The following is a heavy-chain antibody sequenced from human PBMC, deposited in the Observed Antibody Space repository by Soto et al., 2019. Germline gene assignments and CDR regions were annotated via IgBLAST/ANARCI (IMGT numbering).Heavy chain of an antibody. CDR2: ISSNGGST. J-gene: IGHJ5*02. CDR3: VKEGYYYDSSGYYYGWFGP. CDR1: GFTFSSYA. V-gene: IGHV3-64D*06. D-gene: IGHD3-22*01. Sequence: PGGSLRLSCSASGFTFSSYAMHWVRQAPGKGLEYVSAISSNGGSTYYADSVKGRFTISRDNSKNTLYLQMSSLRAEDTAVYYCVKEGYYYDSSGYYYGWFGPWGQGSLVTVSS.